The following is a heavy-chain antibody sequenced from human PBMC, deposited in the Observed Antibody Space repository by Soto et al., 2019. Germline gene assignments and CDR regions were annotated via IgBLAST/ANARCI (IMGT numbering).Heavy chain of an antibody. Sequence: PGGSLRLSCAASGFTFSSYAMSWVRQAPGKGLEWVSAISGSGGSTYYADSVKGRFTISRDNSKNTLYLQMNSLRAEDTAVYDCAKVCRHYDFWSGYYPMCYYYYRMDVWGQGTTVTVSS. J-gene: IGHJ6*02. CDR3: AKVCRHYDFWSGYYPMCYYYYRMDV. V-gene: IGHV3-23*01. CDR2: ISGSGGST. D-gene: IGHD3-3*01. CDR1: GFTFSSYA.